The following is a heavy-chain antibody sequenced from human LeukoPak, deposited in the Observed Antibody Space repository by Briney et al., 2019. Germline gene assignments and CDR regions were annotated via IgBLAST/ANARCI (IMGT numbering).Heavy chain of an antibody. CDR1: GGSISSSSYY. CDR3: ASPRGSSSHYFDY. CDR2: IYYSGST. J-gene: IGHJ4*02. V-gene: IGHV4-39*01. D-gene: IGHD6-6*01. Sequence: SETLSLTCTVSGGSISSSSYYWGWIRQPPGKGLEWIASIYYSGSTYYNPSLKSRVTISVDTSKNQFSLKLSSVTAADTAVYYCASPRGSSSHYFDYWGQGTLVTVSS.